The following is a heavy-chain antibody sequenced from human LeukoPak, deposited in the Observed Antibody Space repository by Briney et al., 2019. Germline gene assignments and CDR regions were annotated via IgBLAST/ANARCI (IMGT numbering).Heavy chain of an antibody. Sequence: SETLSLTCTVSGGSISSSSYYWGWIRQPPGKGLEWIGSIYYSGSTYYNPSLKSRVTISVDTSKNQFSLKLSSVTAADTAVYYCARLNSGSSISYYYYYMDVWGKGTTVTVSS. CDR2: IYYSGST. J-gene: IGHJ6*03. V-gene: IGHV4-39*01. CDR3: ARLNSGSSISYYYYYMDV. D-gene: IGHD6-6*01. CDR1: GGSISSSSYY.